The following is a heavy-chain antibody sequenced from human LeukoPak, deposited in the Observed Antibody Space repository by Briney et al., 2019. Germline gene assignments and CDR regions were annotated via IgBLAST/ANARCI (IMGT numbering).Heavy chain of an antibody. CDR2: ISYDGSNK. CDR3: STEDKYCSSSTCGDS. V-gene: IGHV3-30*03. D-gene: IGHD2-2*01. Sequence: GRSLRLSCAASGFTFSSYGMHWVRRAPGKGLEWVAVISYDGSNKYYADSVKGRFTISRDNSKNTLYLQMNSLRSDDTAVYYCSTEDKYCSSSTCGDSWGQGTLVTVSS. J-gene: IGHJ4*02. CDR1: GFTFSSYG.